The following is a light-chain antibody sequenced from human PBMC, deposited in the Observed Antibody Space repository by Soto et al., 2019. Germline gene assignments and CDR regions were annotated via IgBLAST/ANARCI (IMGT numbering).Light chain of an antibody. J-gene: IGKJ1*01. CDR2: DAS. CDR1: QSISAW. Sequence: DIQMTQSPSTLSASVGDRVTITCRASQSISAWLAWYQQKPGKAPNLLIYDASSLESGVPSRFSGSGSGTEFTLTISSLQPDDFATYYCLQDDSYWAFGQGTKVEIK. V-gene: IGKV1-5*01. CDR3: LQDDSYWA.